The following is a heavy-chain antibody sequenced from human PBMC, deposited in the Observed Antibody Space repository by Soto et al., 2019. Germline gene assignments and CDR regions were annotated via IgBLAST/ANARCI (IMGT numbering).Heavy chain of an antibody. J-gene: IGHJ4*02. CDR1: GFMFRSYW. Sequence: GGSLRLSCAASGFMFRSYWMHWVRQVPGRGLAWVSRINSDGSSTDYADFVKGRFTISRDNAKNTLYLQMNSLRAEDTALYYCARDLTEGRPYGNYCGQGTLVTVSS. CDR3: ARDLTEGRPYGNY. V-gene: IGHV3-74*01. CDR2: INSDGSST. D-gene: IGHD3-16*01.